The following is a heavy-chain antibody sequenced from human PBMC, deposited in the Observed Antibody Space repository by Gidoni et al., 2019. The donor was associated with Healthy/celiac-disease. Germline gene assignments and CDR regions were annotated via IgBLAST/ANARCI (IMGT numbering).Heavy chain of an antibody. CDR3: ARARYSSSWYDRRSYFDY. Sequence: QVQLQQWGAGLLKPSETLSLTCAVYGGSFSGYYWSWIRQPPGKGLEWIGEINHSGSTNYNPSLKSRVTISVDTSKNQFSLKLSSVTAADTAVYYCARARYSSSWYDRRSYFDYWGQGTLVTVSS. J-gene: IGHJ4*02. CDR1: GGSFSGYY. CDR2: INHSGST. V-gene: IGHV4-34*01. D-gene: IGHD6-13*01.